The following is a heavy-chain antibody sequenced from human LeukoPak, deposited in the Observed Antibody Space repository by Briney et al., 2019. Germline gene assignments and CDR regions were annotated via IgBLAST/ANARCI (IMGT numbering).Heavy chain of an antibody. V-gene: IGHV1-69*11. D-gene: IGHD4-23*01. CDR1: GGTFSSYA. J-gene: IGHJ2*01. Sequence: ASVKVSCKASGGTFSSYAISWVRQAPGQGLEWMGRIIPILGTANYAQKFQGRVTITTDESTSTAYMELSSLRSEDTAVYYCARRPLRGGNPWWYFDLWGRGTLVTVSS. CDR2: IIPILGTA. CDR3: ARRPLRGGNPWWYFDL.